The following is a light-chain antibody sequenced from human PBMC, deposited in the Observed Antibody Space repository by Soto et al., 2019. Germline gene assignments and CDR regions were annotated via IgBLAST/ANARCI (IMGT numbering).Light chain of an antibody. CDR1: SGHRSYI. CDR2: LERSGSY. V-gene: IGLV4-60*02. J-gene: IGLJ3*02. CDR3: ETWDSNIWV. Sequence: QSVLTQSSSASASLGSSVKLTCTLSSGHRSYIIAWHQQQPGKAPRYLMKLERSGSYNKGSGVPDRFSGSSSGADRYLTISNLQFEDEADYYCETWDSNIWVFGGGTKLTVL.